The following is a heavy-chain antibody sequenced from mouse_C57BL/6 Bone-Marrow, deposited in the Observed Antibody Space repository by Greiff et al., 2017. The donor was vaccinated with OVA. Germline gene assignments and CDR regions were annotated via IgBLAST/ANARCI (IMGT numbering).Heavy chain of an antibody. D-gene: IGHD2-13*01. J-gene: IGHJ3*01. CDR2: INPGSGGT. Sequence: QVQLQQSGAELVRPGTSVKVSCKASGYAFTNYLIEWVKQRPGQGLEWIGVINPGSGGTNYNEKLKGKATLTADKSSSTAYMQLSSLTSEDSAVYFCARNGDYLGAYWGQGTLVTVSA. CDR1: GYAFTNYL. V-gene: IGHV1-54*01. CDR3: ARNGDYLGAY.